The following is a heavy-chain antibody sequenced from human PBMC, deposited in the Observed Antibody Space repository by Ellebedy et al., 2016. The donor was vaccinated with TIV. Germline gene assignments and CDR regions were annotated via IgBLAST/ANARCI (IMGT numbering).Heavy chain of an antibody. CDR3: ASRIRSDLPFAQENWFAP. J-gene: IGHJ5*02. CDR1: GGTISTYY. Sequence: SETLSLXXSVSGGTISTYYWNWIRQTPEKGLEWIGYVYYTGSTYYNPSLKSRVTISLDTSRNQFSLKLTSVTAADTAVHYCASRIRSDLPFAQENWFAPWGQGTLGNVS. V-gene: IGHV4-59*08. D-gene: IGHD3-10*01. CDR2: VYYTGST.